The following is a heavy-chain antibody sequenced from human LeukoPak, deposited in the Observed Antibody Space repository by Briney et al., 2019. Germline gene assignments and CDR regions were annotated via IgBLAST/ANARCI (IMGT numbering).Heavy chain of an antibody. V-gene: IGHV3-30*04. Sequence: GGSLRLSCAASGFTFSSYAMHWVRQAPGKGLEWVAVISYDGSDKYYADSVKGRFTISRDNSKNTLYLQMNSLRAEDTAVYYCARDLQSSSPPVYWGQGTLVTVSS. CDR1: GFTFSSYA. CDR2: ISYDGSDK. D-gene: IGHD6-6*01. CDR3: ARDLQSSSPPVY. J-gene: IGHJ4*02.